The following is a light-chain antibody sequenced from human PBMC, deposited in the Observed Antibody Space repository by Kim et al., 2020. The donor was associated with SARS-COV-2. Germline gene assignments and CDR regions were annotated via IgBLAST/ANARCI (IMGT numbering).Light chain of an antibody. J-gene: IGLJ2*01. V-gene: IGLV6-57*04. CDR3: QSYNRDNVL. CDR2: EDD. Sequence: LTQPHSVSESPGKTVTISCTRSSGSIDDNYVQWYQQRPGGVPTTVIYEDDQRPSGVSDRFSGSIDNSSNSASLTISGLRTEDEADYYCQSYNRDNVLFGGGTQLTV. CDR1: SGSIDDNY.